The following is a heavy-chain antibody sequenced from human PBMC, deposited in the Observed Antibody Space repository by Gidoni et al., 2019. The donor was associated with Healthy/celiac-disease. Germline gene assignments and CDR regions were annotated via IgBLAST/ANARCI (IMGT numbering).Heavy chain of an antibody. J-gene: IGHJ6*02. CDR3: ARDALWFGELIYYYGMDV. D-gene: IGHD3-10*01. CDR2: IIPIFGTA. CDR1: GGTFSSYA. Sequence: QVQLVQSGAEVKKPGSSVKVSCKDSGGTFSSYAISWVRQAPGQGLEWMGGIIPIFGTANYAQKFQGRVTITADESTSTAYMELSSLRSGDTAVYYCARDALWFGELIYYYGMDVWGQGTTVTVSS. V-gene: IGHV1-69*01.